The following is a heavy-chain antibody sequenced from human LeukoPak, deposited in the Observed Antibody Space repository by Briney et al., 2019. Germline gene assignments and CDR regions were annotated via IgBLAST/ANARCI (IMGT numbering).Heavy chain of an antibody. CDR3: ATEGEYCSSTTCYAGEYFQH. CDR2: ISSSGSTI. D-gene: IGHD2-2*01. Sequence: GGSLRLSCAASGFTFSDYYMSWIRQAPGKGLEWVSYISSSGSTIYYADSLKGRFTISRDNAKNSLYLQMNSLRAEDTAVYYCATEGEYCSSTTCYAGEYFQHWGQGTLVTVSS. CDR1: GFTFSDYY. V-gene: IGHV3-11*04. J-gene: IGHJ1*01.